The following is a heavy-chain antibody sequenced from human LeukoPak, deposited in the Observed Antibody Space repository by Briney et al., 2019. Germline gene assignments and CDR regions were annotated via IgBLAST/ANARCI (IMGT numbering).Heavy chain of an antibody. CDR1: GFTFSSYG. D-gene: IGHD3-10*01. Sequence: GGTLRLSCAASGFTFSSYGMSWVRQAPGKGLELVSAIRGSGGSTYYADSVKGRFTISRDNSKNTLYLQMNSLRAEDTAVYYCAKSRGSGSSMPRGVNFDYWGQATLVTVSS. V-gene: IGHV3-23*01. J-gene: IGHJ4*02. CDR2: IRGSGGST. CDR3: AKSRGSGSSMPRGVNFDY.